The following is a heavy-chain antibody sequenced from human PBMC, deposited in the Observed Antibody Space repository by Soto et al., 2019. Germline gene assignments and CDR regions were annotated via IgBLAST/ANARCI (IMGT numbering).Heavy chain of an antibody. Sequence: GESLKISCKCSGYSFTSYWIGWVRQMPGKGLEWMGIIYPGDSDTRYSPSFQGQVTISADKSISTAYLQWSSLKASDTAMYYCAREITGTTFGMDVWGQGTTVTVSS. J-gene: IGHJ6*02. V-gene: IGHV5-51*01. CDR1: GYSFTSYW. D-gene: IGHD1-20*01. CDR3: AREITGTTFGMDV. CDR2: IYPGDSDT.